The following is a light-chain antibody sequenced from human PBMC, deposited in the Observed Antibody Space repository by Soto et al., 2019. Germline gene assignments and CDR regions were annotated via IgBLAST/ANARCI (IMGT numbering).Light chain of an antibody. CDR2: SAS. Sequence: DIQMTQSPSSVSASVGDRVTITCRASQDISTWLAWYQQKPGTAPKLLIYSASNLQRGVPSRFSGSGSGTDFSLTSSSLQPEDFATYYCHQANSFPRTFGQGTKVEIK. J-gene: IGKJ1*01. CDR3: HQANSFPRT. CDR1: QDISTW. V-gene: IGKV1-12*01.